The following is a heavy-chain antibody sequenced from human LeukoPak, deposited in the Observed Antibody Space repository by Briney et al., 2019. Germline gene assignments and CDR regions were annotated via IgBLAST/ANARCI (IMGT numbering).Heavy chain of an antibody. V-gene: IGHV4-59*12. CDR2: IYYSGST. CDR3: ARDRRGSGYYTDY. J-gene: IGHJ4*02. Sequence: SETLSLTCTVSGGSISSYYWSWIRQPPGKGLEWIGYIYYSGSTNYNPSLKSRVTISVDTSKSQFSLKLSSVTAADTAVYYCARDRRGSGYYTDYWGQGTLVTVSS. D-gene: IGHD3-22*01. CDR1: GGSISSYY.